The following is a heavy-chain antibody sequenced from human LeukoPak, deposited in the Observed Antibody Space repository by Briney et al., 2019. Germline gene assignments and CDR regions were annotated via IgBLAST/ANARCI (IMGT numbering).Heavy chain of an antibody. CDR2: ISYDGSNK. CDR1: GFTFSSYA. D-gene: IGHD3-10*01. V-gene: IGHV3-30-3*01. Sequence: GGSLRLSCAASGFTFSSYAMHWVRQAPGKGLEWVAVISYDGSNKYYADSVKGRFTISRDNAKNSLYLQMNSLRAEDTAVYYCARGDIWFGEIPYGMDVWGQGTTVTVSS. CDR3: ARGDIWFGEIPYGMDV. J-gene: IGHJ6*02.